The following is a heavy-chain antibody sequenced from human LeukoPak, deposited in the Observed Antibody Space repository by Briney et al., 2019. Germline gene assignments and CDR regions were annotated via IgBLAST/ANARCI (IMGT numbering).Heavy chain of an antibody. CDR2: INPSGGST. Sequence: ASVKVSCKASGYTFTSYYMHWVRQAPGQGLEWMGIINPSGGSTSYAQKFQGRVTMTRDTSTSTVYMELSSLRSEDTAVYYCARDAGSYYDSSGYYYPEGFQHWGQGTLVTVSS. CDR3: ARDAGSYYDSSGYYYPEGFQH. V-gene: IGHV1-46*01. J-gene: IGHJ1*01. CDR1: GYTFTSYY. D-gene: IGHD3-22*01.